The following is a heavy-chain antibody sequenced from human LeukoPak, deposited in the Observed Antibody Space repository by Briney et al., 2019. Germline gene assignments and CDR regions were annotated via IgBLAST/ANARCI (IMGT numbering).Heavy chain of an antibody. Sequence: GGSLRLSCAASGFTFSSYAMSSVRQAPGKGLEWVSVIYSGGSTYYADSVKGRFTISKDNSKNTLYLQMNSLRAEDTAVYYCATSYDSSGYYSDWGQGTLVTVSS. CDR1: GFTFSSYA. J-gene: IGHJ4*02. CDR3: ATSYDSSGYYSD. V-gene: IGHV3-53*01. CDR2: IYSGGST. D-gene: IGHD3-22*01.